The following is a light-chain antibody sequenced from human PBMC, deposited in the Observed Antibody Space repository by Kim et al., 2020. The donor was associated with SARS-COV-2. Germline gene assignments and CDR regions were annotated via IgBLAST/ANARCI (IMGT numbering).Light chain of an antibody. Sequence: VSGSPGQSSTISCTGTSSDAVSWYQQHPGKAPKLMIYDVSRRPSGVSNRFSGSKSGNTASLTISGLQAEDETDYYCSSYTTSGTLVFGGGTQLTVL. CDR2: DVS. CDR1: SSDAV. J-gene: IGLJ2*01. V-gene: IGLV2-14*04. CDR3: SSYTTSGTLV.